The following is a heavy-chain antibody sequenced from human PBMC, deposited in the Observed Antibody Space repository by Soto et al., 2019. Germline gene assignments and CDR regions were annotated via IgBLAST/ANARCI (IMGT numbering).Heavy chain of an antibody. Sequence: QVQLVQSGAEVKKPGASVKVSCKASGYTFTSYYMHWVRQAPGQGLEWMGIINPSGGSTSYAQKFQGRVTMTRDTSTITVYMELSSLRSEDTAVYYCARSSRRGNTDSSFDYWGQGTLVTVSS. V-gene: IGHV1-46*01. J-gene: IGHJ4*02. CDR1: GYTFTSYY. CDR2: INPSGGST. CDR3: ARSSRRGNTDSSFDY. D-gene: IGHD3-10*01.